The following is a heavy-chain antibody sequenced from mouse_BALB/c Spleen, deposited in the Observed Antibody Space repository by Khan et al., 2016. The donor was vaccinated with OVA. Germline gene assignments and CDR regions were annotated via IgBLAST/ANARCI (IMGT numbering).Heavy chain of an antibody. CDR2: IYPGTDNS. V-gene: IGHV1S132*01. CDR3: ARDAGRY. CDR1: GYIFTSYW. D-gene: IGHD3-3*01. J-gene: IGHJ4*01. Sequence: LEESGAELVRPGASVKLSCKTSGYIFTSYWIHWVKQRSGQGLEWIARIYPGTDNSYYNEKFKGKATLTVDKSSSTAYMEFRSLTSEDSAVYYCARDAGRYWGQGTSVTVSS.